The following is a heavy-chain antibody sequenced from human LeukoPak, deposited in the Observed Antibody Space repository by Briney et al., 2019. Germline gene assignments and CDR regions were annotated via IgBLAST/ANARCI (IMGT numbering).Heavy chain of an antibody. Sequence: GGSLRLSCAASGFTVRSNNMSWVRQAPGKGLEWVSVIYSGGSTYYADSVKGRFTISRDNSKNTLYLQMRSLRPDDTAVYYCARDPRGPTGYGSPGRDTFDSWGQGSLVAVSS. V-gene: IGHV3-66*01. CDR1: GFTVRSNN. J-gene: IGHJ4*02. D-gene: IGHD2-15*01. CDR2: IYSGGST. CDR3: ARDPRGPTGYGSPGRDTFDS.